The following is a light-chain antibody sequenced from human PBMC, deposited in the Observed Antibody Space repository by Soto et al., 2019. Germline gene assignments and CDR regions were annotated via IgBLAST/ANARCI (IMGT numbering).Light chain of an antibody. CDR2: EAS. Sequence: DIQMTQSPSTLSASIGDRVTITCRASQTIDNWLAWYQQKTGKVPRLLIYEASNLQSGVPSRFSGSGSGTEFTLTISSVQPDDFATYYCQHYKSYPYTFGQGTKLEIK. J-gene: IGKJ2*01. V-gene: IGKV1-5*03. CDR1: QTIDNW. CDR3: QHYKSYPYT.